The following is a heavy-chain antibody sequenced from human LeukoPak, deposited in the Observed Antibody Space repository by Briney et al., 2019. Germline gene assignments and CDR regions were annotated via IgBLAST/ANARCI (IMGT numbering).Heavy chain of an antibody. CDR1: GFTLSTYS. CDR3: ARGRGGYNPDY. D-gene: IGHD5-24*01. J-gene: IGHJ4*02. CDR2: IGSSSSYI. Sequence: PGGSLRLSCAASGFTLSTYSMNWVGQAPGKGLEWVSSIGSSSSYIYYADSVKGRFTISRDNAKNSVYLQMNSLRAEDTSVYYCARGRGGYNPDYWGQGTLVTVSS. V-gene: IGHV3-21*01.